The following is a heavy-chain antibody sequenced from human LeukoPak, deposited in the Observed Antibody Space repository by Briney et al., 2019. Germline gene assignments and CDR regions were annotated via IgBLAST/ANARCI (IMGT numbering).Heavy chain of an antibody. D-gene: IGHD3-10*01. J-gene: IGHJ4*02. Sequence: GGSLRLSCAASGFTFSSYGMHWLRQALGKGLEWVAFIRYDGSHKYYADSVKGRFTISRDNSKNTLYLQINSLIAEDSAVFYGAIDRRTNKYFDSGSYYWGQGTLVTVSS. CDR1: GFTFSSYG. V-gene: IGHV3-30*02. CDR3: AIDRRTNKYFDSGSYY. CDR2: IRYDGSHK.